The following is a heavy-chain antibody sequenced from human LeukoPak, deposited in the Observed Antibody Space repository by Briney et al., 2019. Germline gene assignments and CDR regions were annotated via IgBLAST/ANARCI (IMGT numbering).Heavy chain of an antibody. J-gene: IGHJ4*02. CDR1: GFTFSDYG. Sequence: GRSLRLSCAASGFTFSDYGFHWVRQAPGKGLESVALISHDGSKKDYGDSVKGRFTISRDNSKNSLHLQMNSLRAEDTAVYYCARDRYYDILTGTNHLDYWGQGTLVTVSS. D-gene: IGHD3-9*01. CDR3: ARDRYYDILTGTNHLDY. V-gene: IGHV3-30*03. CDR2: ISHDGSKK.